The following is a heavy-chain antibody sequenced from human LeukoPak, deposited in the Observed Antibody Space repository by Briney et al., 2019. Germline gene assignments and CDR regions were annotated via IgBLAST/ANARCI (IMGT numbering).Heavy chain of an antibody. D-gene: IGHD3-22*01. CDR2: IRYDGSNK. J-gene: IGHJ4*02. V-gene: IGHV3-30*02. CDR3: AKGGYYYDSSGTNPNFEY. CDR1: GFSFSTYG. Sequence: PGGSLRLSCTASGFSFSTYGMHRVRQAPGKGLEWVTFIRYDGSNKYYADSVKGRFTISRDNSKNTLYLQMNSLRAEDTAVYYCAKGGYYYDSSGTNPNFEYWGQGTLVTVSS.